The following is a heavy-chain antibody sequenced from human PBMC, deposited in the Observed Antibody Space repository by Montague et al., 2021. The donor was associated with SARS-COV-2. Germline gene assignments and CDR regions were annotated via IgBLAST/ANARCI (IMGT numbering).Heavy chain of an antibody. J-gene: IGHJ5*02. V-gene: IGHV3-48*03. Sequence: LRLSFAASGFNFGVYEMNWVRQTPGKGLEWVSYINGGSSVMYYADSVMGRFTISRDNAESSLYLQMNSLRAEDTAVYYCAPAVPVADDSWGQGTLVTVSS. CDR2: INGGSSVM. CDR3: APAVPVADDS. CDR1: GFNFGVYE. D-gene: IGHD2-2*01.